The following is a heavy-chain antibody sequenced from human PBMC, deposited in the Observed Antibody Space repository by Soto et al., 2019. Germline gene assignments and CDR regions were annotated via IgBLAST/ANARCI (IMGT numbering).Heavy chain of an antibody. CDR2: IYNTGTT. CDR1: GASVSSSTFY. D-gene: IGHD5-12*01. V-gene: IGHV4-39*01. Sequence: PSGTLFLTCTVSGASVSSSTFYWGWVRQPPGRGLEWIGLIYNTGTTYYSPSLKSRVTISVDSPKNQFSLELHSATAADTAVYYCAALVSTIDYWGQGTLVTVSS. J-gene: IGHJ4*02. CDR3: AALVSTIDY.